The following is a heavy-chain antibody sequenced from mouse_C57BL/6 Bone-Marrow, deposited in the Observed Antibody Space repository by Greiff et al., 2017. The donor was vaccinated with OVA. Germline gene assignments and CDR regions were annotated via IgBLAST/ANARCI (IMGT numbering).Heavy chain of an antibody. V-gene: IGHV3-6*01. CDR1: GYSITSGYY. CDR3: AREYGSSYGYFDV. D-gene: IGHD1-1*01. CDR2: ISYDGSN. Sequence: DVQLQESGPGLVKPSQSLSLTCSVTGYSITSGYYWNWIRQFPGNKLEWMGYISYDGSNNYNPSLKNRISITRDTSKNQFFLKLNSVTTEDTATYYCAREYGSSYGYFDVWGTGTTVTVSS. J-gene: IGHJ1*03.